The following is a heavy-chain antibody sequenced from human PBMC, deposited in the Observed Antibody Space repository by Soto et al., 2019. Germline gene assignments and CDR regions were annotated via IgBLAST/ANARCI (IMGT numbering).Heavy chain of an antibody. CDR1: GFTFSSYS. Sequence: GGSLRLSCAASGFTFSSYSMNWVRQAPGKGLEWVSSISCSTSYIYYVDSVKGRFTISRDNAKNSLYLQMNSLRAEDTAVYYCARDRGCSGGICYRDLGYWGQGTLVTVSS. J-gene: IGHJ4*02. D-gene: IGHD2-15*01. CDR3: ARDRGCSGGICYRDLGY. CDR2: ISCSTSYI. V-gene: IGHV3-21*01.